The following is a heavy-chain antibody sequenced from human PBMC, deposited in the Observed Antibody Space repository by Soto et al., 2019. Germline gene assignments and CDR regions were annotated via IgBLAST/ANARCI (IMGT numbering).Heavy chain of an antibody. V-gene: IGHV3-11*06. CDR2: INPSGTNT. J-gene: IGHJ6*04. Sequence: QVQLAESGGGLAKPGGTLRLSCAASGFNFSDHYMSWIRQAPVQGLEWISYINPSGTNTDYADSVKGRFTIARDNAENALYLQMKSLRAEDTALYYCARGHHSMDVCGKGAKVIVSS. CDR3: ARGHHSMDV. CDR1: GFNFSDHY.